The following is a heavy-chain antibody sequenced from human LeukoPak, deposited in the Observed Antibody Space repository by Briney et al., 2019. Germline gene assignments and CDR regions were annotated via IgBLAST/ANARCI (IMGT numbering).Heavy chain of an antibody. V-gene: IGHV4-61*02. J-gene: IGHJ6*03. D-gene: IGHD2-2*01. CDR3: ARYCSSTSCYPPMDV. CDR1: GGSISSGSYY. Sequence: SETLSLTXTVSGGSISSGSYYWSWIGQPAGKGLQWIGRIYTSGSTNYNPSLKSRVTISVDTSKNQFSLKLSSVTAADTAVYYCARYCSSTSCYPPMDVWGKGTTVTVSS. CDR2: IYTSGST.